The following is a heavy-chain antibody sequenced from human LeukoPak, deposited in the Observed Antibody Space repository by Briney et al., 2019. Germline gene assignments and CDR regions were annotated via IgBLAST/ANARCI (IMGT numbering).Heavy chain of an antibody. CDR3: ARDVSRVGATAPFDY. D-gene: IGHD1-26*01. V-gene: IGHV1-2*02. J-gene: IGHJ4*02. CDR1: GYTFSGYY. Sequence: ASVKVSCKASGYTFSGYYMQWVRQAPGQGLEWMGWINPNSGDTNHAQKFQGRVTMTRDTSISTAYMELSRLRSDDTAVYYCARDVSRVGATAPFDYWGQGTLVTVSS. CDR2: INPNSGDT.